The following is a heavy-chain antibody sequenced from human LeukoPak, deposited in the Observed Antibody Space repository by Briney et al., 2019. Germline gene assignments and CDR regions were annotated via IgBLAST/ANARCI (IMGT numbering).Heavy chain of an antibody. CDR1: GGSFSGYY. CDR3: AVRKAGTDFDY. Sequence: SGTLSLTCAVYGGSFSGYYWSWIRQPPGKGLEWIGEINHSGSTNYNPSLKSRVTISVDTSKNQFSLKLSSVTAADTAVYYCAVRKAGTDFDYWGQGTLVTVSS. V-gene: IGHV4-34*01. CDR2: INHSGST. D-gene: IGHD3-10*01. J-gene: IGHJ4*02.